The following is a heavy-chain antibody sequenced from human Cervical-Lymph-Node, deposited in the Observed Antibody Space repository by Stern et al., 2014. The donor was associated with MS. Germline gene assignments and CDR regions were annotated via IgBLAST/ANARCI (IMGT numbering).Heavy chain of an antibody. CDR3: ASRPGLEPH. CDR1: GGSISNSRYY. Sequence: VQLVESGPGLVKLSETLSLTCTVSGGSISNSRYYWAWIRQPPGKGLEWIGSFYYTGSTYYNPSLRSRFTISVDTPKTHFPLTRNSVPAADTAVYYCASRPGLEPHWGQGTLVTVSP. V-gene: IGHV4-39*01. D-gene: IGHD3-3*01. CDR2: FYYTGST. J-gene: IGHJ4*02.